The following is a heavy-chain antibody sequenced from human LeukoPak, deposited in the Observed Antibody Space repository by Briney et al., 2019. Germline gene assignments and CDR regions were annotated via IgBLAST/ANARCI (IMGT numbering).Heavy chain of an antibody. CDR2: ISAYNGHT. V-gene: IGHV1-18*01. CDR1: GYTFTSYG. Sequence: ASVKVSCKASGYTFTSYGINWVRQAPGQGLEWMGWISAYNGHTNYAQKLQGRITMTTDTSTSTAYMELRSLRSDDTAVYYCARESGYYYYYMDVWGKGTTVTVSS. J-gene: IGHJ6*03. CDR3: ARESGYYYYYMDV.